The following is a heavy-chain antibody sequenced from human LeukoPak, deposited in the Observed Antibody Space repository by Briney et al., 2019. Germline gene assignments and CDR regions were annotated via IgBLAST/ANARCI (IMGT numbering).Heavy chain of an antibody. CDR1: GGSISSYY. CDR3: ARDSPLYDSSGYYAQWAFDI. V-gene: IGHV4-59*01. CDR2: IYYSGST. J-gene: IGHJ3*02. Sequence: PSETLSLTCTVSGGSISSYYWSWIRQPPGKGLEWIGYIYYSGSTNYHPSLKSRVTISVDTSKNQFSLKLSSVTAADTAVYYCARDSPLYDSSGYYAQWAFDIWGQGTMVTVSS. D-gene: IGHD3-22*01.